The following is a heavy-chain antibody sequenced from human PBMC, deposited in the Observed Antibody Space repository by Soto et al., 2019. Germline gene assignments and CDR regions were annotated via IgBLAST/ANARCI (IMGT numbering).Heavy chain of an antibody. Sequence: VGSLRLSCAASGFTFSSYGMHWVRQAPGKGLEWVAVISYDGSNKYYADSVKGRFTISRDNSKNTLYLQMNSLRAEDTAVYYCAKGRIAAAGPDAFDIWGQGTMVTVSS. CDR1: GFTFSSYG. V-gene: IGHV3-30*18. CDR2: ISYDGSNK. CDR3: AKGRIAAAGPDAFDI. J-gene: IGHJ3*02. D-gene: IGHD6-25*01.